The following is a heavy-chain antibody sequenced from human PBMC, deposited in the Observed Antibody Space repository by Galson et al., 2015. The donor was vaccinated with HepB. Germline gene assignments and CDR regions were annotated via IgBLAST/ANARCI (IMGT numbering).Heavy chain of an antibody. Sequence: SVKVSCKASGYTFTSYGISWVRQAPGQGLEWMGWISAYNGNTNYAQKLQGRVTMTTDTSTSTAYMELRSLRSDDTAVYYCARDLNRVRTYCGGDCDHGLDYWGQGTLVTVSS. CDR1: GYTFTSYG. CDR2: ISAYNGNT. D-gene: IGHD2-21*01. CDR3: ARDLNRVRTYCGGDCDHGLDY. J-gene: IGHJ4*02. V-gene: IGHV1-18*01.